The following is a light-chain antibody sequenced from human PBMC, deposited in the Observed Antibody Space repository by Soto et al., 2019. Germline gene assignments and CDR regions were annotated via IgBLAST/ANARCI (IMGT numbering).Light chain of an antibody. J-gene: IGKJ1*01. CDR2: DAS. CDR1: QSVRSS. Sequence: IVMTRSPGTLSVWQVGRVSPFFMGSQSVRSSLAWYQQKPGQAPRLFIYDASTRATGIPARFTGSGSGTEFTLTISCLQSEDFATYYCQQYYSYPRTFGQGTKVDIK. CDR3: QQYYSYPRT. V-gene: IGKV3-15*01.